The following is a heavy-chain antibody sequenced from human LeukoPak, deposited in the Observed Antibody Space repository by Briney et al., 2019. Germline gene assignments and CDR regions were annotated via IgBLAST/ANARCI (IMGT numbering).Heavy chain of an antibody. Sequence: GESLKISCKGSGYSFTSYWIGWVRQLPGKGLEWMGIIYPGDSDTRYSPSFQGQVTISADKSISTAYLQWSSLKASDTAMYYCARHYAGYYYYMDVWGKGTTVTVSS. J-gene: IGHJ6*03. CDR2: IYPGDSDT. CDR3: ARHYAGYYYYMDV. V-gene: IGHV5-51*01. D-gene: IGHD2-2*01. CDR1: GYSFTSYW.